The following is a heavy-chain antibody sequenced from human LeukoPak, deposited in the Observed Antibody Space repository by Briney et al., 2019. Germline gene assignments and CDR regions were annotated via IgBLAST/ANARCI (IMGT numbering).Heavy chain of an antibody. CDR1: GDSVSSKNDA. CDR3: ARDPRISSACYFDY. V-gene: IGHV6-1*01. J-gene: IGHJ4*02. CDR2: TYYRSQWGT. D-gene: IGHD6-25*01. Sequence: SQTLSLTCAISGDSVSSKNDAWNWIRQSPSRGLEWLGKTYYRSQWGTDYAVSVNSRITINPDTSKNQFSLQLNSVTPEDTAVYYCARDPRISSACYFDYWGQGTLVTVSS.